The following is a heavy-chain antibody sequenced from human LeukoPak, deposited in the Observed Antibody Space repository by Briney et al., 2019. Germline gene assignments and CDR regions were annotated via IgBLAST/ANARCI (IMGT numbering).Heavy chain of an antibody. CDR3: AREHYDILTDYYNEWDYYGMDV. CDR1: GYTFTSYG. J-gene: IGHJ6*02. Sequence: ASVKVSCKASGYTFTSYGISWVRQAPVQGLEWMGWISAYNGKTNYAQKFQGRVTMTTDTPTSTAYMELRSLRSDDTAVYYCAREHYDILTDYYNEWDYYGMDVWGQGTTVTVSS. CDR2: ISAYNGKT. D-gene: IGHD3-9*01. V-gene: IGHV1-18*01.